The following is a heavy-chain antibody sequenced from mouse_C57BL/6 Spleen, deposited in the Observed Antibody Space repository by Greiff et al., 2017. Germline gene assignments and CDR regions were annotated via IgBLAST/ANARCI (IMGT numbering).Heavy chain of an antibody. D-gene: IGHD4-1*01. V-gene: IGHV1-54*01. CDR2: INPGSGGT. CDR3: ARSGTGTWRFAY. Sequence: QVQLQQSGAELVRPGTSVKVSCKASGYAFTNYLIEWVKQRPGQGLEWIGVINPGSGGTNYNEKFKGKATLTADKSSSTAYMQLSSLTSEDSAVYFCARSGTGTWRFAYWGQGTLVTVSA. CDR1: GYAFTNYL. J-gene: IGHJ3*01.